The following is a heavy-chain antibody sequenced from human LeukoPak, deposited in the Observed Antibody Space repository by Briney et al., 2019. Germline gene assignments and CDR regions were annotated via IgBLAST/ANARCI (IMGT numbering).Heavy chain of an antibody. J-gene: IGHJ4*02. CDR3: TREKIGYCTNGVCSKIRDY. CDR2: IRSKAYGGTT. CDR1: GFTFGDYA. V-gene: IGHV3-49*03. D-gene: IGHD2-8*01. Sequence: GGSLRLSCTASGFTFGDYAMSWSRQAPGKGLEWVGFIRSKAYGGTTEYAASVKGRFTISRDDSKSIAYLQMNSLKTEDTAVYYCTREKIGYCTNGVCSKIRDYWGQGTLVTVSS.